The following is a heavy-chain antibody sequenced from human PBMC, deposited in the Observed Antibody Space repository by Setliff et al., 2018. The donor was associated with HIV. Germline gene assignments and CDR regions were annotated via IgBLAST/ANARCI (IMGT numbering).Heavy chain of an antibody. V-gene: IGHV4-34*09. CDR2: IYYSGSS. CDR3: ARTIQPSSSPFDF. D-gene: IGHD6-19*01. Sequence: SETLSLTCAVYGGSFSGYYWSWIRQSPGKGLEWIGYIYYSGSSYYNPSLQSRITMSVETSMNQFSLRLTSVTAADTAIYYCARTIQPSSSPFDFWGQGMLVTVSS. J-gene: IGHJ4*02. CDR1: GGSFSGYY.